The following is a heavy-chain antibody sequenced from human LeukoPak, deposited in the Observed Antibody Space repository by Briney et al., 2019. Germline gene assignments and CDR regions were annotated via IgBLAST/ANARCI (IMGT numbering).Heavy chain of an antibody. CDR2: ISYDGSNK. CDR1: GFTFSSYG. CDR3: AKDLASIAVAAGGYYYYYGMDV. J-gene: IGHJ6*02. Sequence: GGSLRLSCAASGFTFSSYGMHWVRQAPGKGLEWVAVISYDGSNKYYADSVKGRFTISRDNSKNTLYLQMNSLRAEDTAVYYCAKDLASIAVAAGGYYYYYGMDVWGQGTTVTVSS. D-gene: IGHD6-19*01. V-gene: IGHV3-30*18.